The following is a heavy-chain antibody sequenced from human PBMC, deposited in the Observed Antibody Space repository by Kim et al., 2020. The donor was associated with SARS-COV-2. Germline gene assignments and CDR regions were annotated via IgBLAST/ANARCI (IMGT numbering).Heavy chain of an antibody. CDR1: GFTFSSYA. Sequence: GGSLRLSCAASGFTFSSYAMSWVRQAPGKGLEWVSAISGSGGSTYYADSVKGRFTISRDNSKNTLYLQMNSLRAEDTAVYYCAKDDSGSVTMIVVVILAFDYWGQGTLVTVSS. J-gene: IGHJ4*02. CDR3: AKDDSGSVTMIVVVILAFDY. V-gene: IGHV3-23*01. D-gene: IGHD3-22*01. CDR2: ISGSGGST.